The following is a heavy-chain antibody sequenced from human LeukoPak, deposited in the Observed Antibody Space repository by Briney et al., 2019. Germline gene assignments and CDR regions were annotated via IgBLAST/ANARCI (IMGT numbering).Heavy chain of an antibody. J-gene: IGHJ4*02. CDR3: ARSPDILTGENFDY. CDR2: INLNSGGT. CDR1: GYTFTVYY. V-gene: IGHV1-2*02. Sequence: ASVTVSCKTSGYTFTVYYMHWVRQAPGQGLEWMGWINLNSGGTNDAQKFQDRGTMTRDTSIGTAYMELSRLRSDDTVVYYCARSPDILTGENFDYRGQGTLVTVSS. D-gene: IGHD3-9*01.